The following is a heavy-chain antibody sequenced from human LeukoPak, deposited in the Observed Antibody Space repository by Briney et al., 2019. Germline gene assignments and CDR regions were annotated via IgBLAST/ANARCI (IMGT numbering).Heavy chain of an antibody. CDR1: GYTFTSYY. Sequence: AASVKVSCKASGYTFTSYYMHWVRQAPGQGLEWMGIISPSGGSTSYAQKFQGRVTMTRDTSTSTVYMELSSLRSEDTAVYYCARRPTYYYDSSGYSHGMDVWGQGTTVTVSS. J-gene: IGHJ6*02. V-gene: IGHV1-46*01. CDR3: ARRPTYYYDSSGYSHGMDV. D-gene: IGHD3-22*01. CDR2: ISPSGGST.